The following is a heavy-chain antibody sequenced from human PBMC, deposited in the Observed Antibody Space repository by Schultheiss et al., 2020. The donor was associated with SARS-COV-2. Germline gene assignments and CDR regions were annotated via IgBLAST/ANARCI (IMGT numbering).Heavy chain of an antibody. Sequence: SETLSLTCSVSGTSITGFFWTWIRQPPGKGLEQVGNIYYTGITKYSPSLKSRITISVDTSKKQFSLRLGSVNAADTAVYYCARAARVEQLFSVRGGHLDYWGRGTQVTVSS. J-gene: IGHJ4*02. CDR3: ARAARVEQLFSVRGGHLDY. CDR2: IYYTGIT. V-gene: IGHV4-59*01. D-gene: IGHD3-10*01. CDR1: GTSITGFF.